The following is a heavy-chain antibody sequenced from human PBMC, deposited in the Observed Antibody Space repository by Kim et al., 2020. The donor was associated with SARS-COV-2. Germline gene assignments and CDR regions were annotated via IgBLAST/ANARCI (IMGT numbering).Heavy chain of an antibody. J-gene: IGHJ4*03. CDR1: SGSISSSSYY. CDR3: ARPNGNNYVSFFDY. CDR2: IYSGGST. Sequence: SETLSLTCTVSSGSISSSSYYWAWIRQAPGKGLEWIGSIYSGGSTYYNLSLKSRITISVDTSQIQFFLRLASVTAADTAVYYCARPNGNNYVSFFDYLA. D-gene: IGHD3-16*01. V-gene: IGHV4-39*01.